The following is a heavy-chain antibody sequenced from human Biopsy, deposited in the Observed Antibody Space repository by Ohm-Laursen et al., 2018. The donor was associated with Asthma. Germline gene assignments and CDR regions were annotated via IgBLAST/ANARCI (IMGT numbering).Heavy chain of an antibody. J-gene: IGHJ4*01. CDR3: AKESRRDGYNRRNYYFDY. D-gene: IGHD5-24*01. CDR2: ISKDASTQ. Sequence: SLRLSCAASGFSFSNFAIHWVRQAPGKGLEWVGVISKDASTQDYADSVKGRFTISRDNAKNTLYLQMNSLRAEDTAVYYCAKESRRDGYNRRNYYFDYWGQGTLVTVSS. V-gene: IGHV3-30*07. CDR1: GFSFSNFA.